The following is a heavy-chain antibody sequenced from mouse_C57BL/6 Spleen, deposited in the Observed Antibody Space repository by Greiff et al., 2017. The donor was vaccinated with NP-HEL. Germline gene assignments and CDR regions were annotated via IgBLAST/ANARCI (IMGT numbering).Heavy chain of an antibody. Sequence: VHVKQSGAELVRPGSSVKMSCKTSGYTFTSYGINWVKQRPGQGLEWIGYIYIGNGYTEYNEKFKGKATLTSDTSSSTAYMQLSSLTSEDSAIYFCARSYYYGSSHWYFDVWGTGTTVTVSS. D-gene: IGHD1-1*01. CDR1: GYTFTSYG. CDR3: ARSYYYGSSHWYFDV. CDR2: IYIGNGYT. V-gene: IGHV1-58*01. J-gene: IGHJ1*03.